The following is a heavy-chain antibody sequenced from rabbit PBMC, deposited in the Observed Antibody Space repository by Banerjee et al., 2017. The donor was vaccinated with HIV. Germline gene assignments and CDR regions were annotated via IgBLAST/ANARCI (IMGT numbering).Heavy chain of an antibody. CDR3: ARDLAGVIGWNFNL. D-gene: IGHD4-1*01. CDR1: GFSLSSYW. J-gene: IGHJ4*01. Sequence: QEQLEESGGGLVQPGESLTLTCKASGFSLSSYWMSWVRQAPGKGLEWIGCINTSSGNTVYASWAKGRFTISKTSSTTVTLQMTSLTAADTATYFCARDLAGVIGWNFNLWGQGTLVTVS. CDR2: INTSSGNT. V-gene: IGHV1S45*01.